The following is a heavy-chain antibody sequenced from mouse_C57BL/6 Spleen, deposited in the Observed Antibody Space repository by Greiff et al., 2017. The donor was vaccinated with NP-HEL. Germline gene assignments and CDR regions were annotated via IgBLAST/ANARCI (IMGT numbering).Heavy chain of an antibody. CDR3: ARGDYSNYVGYFDV. J-gene: IGHJ1*03. D-gene: IGHD2-5*01. CDR1: GYTFTSYD. CDR2: IYPRDGST. V-gene: IGHV1-85*01. Sequence: VKLQESGPELVKPGASVKLSCKASGYTFTSYDINWVKQRPGPGLAWIGWIYPRDGSTKYNEKFKGKATLTVDTSSSTAYMELHSLTSEDSAVYFCARGDYSNYVGYFDVWGTGTTVTVSS.